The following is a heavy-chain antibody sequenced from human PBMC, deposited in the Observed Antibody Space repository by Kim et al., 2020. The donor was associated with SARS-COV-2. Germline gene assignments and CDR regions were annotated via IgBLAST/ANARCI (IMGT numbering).Heavy chain of an antibody. Sequence: GGSLRLSCAVSGLTFSTTDMHWVRQAPGKGLERIAYISRSGSAIVYADSVKGRFTISRDEAKNSIFLQMNSLRDEDTAVYYCARDRTAFDYWGQGTLVTVSS. J-gene: IGHJ4*02. CDR1: GLTFSTTD. V-gene: IGHV3-48*02. CDR2: ISRSGSAI. D-gene: IGHD1-1*01. CDR3: ARDRTAFDY.